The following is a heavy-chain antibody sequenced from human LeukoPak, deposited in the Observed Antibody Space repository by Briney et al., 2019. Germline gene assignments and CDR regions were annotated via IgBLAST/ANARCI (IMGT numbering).Heavy chain of an antibody. D-gene: IGHD3-16*01. Sequence: GGSLRLSCAASGFTFSSYGMHWVRQAPGKGLEWVSAISGSGGSTYYADSVKGRFTISRDNSKNTLYLQMNSLRAEDTAVYYCARDQRGGFPYYFDYWGQGTLVTVSS. CDR1: GFTFSSYG. J-gene: IGHJ4*02. CDR2: ISGSGGST. CDR3: ARDQRGGFPYYFDY. V-gene: IGHV3-23*01.